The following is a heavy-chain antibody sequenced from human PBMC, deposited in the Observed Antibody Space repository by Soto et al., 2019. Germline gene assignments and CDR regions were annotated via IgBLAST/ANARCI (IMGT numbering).Heavy chain of an antibody. V-gene: IGHV3-23*01. CDR2: ASARNTNT. J-gene: IGHJ5*02. Sequence: EVQLLESGGGLVQPGGSLRLSCAASGFTFSSHVMSWVRQAPGKGLEWVSAASARNTNTYYADSVRGRFTISRDNSKXTXXXXXXXXXXXXXXXXXXXXXXXXXXPXXYSSAWYGWFDPWGQGTLVVVSS. D-gene: IGHD6-19*01. CDR1: GFTFSSHV. CDR3: XXXXXXXXPXXYSSAWYGWFDP.